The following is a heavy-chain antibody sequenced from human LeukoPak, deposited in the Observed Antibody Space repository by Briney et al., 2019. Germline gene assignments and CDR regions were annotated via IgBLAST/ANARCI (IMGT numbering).Heavy chain of an antibody. D-gene: IGHD6-13*01. CDR1: GGSISSGSYY. J-gene: IGHJ4*02. CDR2: IYTSGST. Sequence: SETLSLTCTVSGGSISSGSYYWSWIRQPAGKGLEWIGRIYTSGSTNYNPSLKSRVTISVDTSKNQFSLKLSSVTAADTAVYYCAREIQVPSSSWDYWGQGTLVTVSS. V-gene: IGHV4-61*02. CDR3: AREIQVPSSSWDY.